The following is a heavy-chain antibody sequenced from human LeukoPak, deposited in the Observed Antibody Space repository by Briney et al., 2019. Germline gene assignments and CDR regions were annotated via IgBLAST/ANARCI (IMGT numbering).Heavy chain of an antibody. V-gene: IGHV4-4*07. CDR1: GGSISSYY. Sequence: SETLSLTCTVSGGSISSYYWSWIRQPAGKGLEWIGRIYTSGITNYNPSLKSRVTMSVDTSKNQFSLRLSSVTAADTAVYYCARDNSVRDEAWWFNPWGQGTLVTVSS. CDR2: IYTSGIT. CDR3: ARDNSVRDEAWWFNP. J-gene: IGHJ5*02. D-gene: IGHD5-24*01.